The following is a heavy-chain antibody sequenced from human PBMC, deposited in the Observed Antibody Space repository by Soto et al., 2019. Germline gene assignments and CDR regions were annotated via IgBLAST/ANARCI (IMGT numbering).Heavy chain of an antibody. Sequence: EVQLVESGGGLVQPGGSLRLPCAASGFTFSSYAMHWVRQATGKGLEWVSAIGTAGDTYYPGSVKGRFTTSTENAKNSLYLQMNSLRGGDTAVYYCARAQGTRRDSSGYSNDAFDIWGQGTMVTVSS. CDR1: GFTFSSYA. CDR3: ARAQGTRRDSSGYSNDAFDI. J-gene: IGHJ3*02. D-gene: IGHD3-22*01. CDR2: IGTAGDT. V-gene: IGHV3-13*01.